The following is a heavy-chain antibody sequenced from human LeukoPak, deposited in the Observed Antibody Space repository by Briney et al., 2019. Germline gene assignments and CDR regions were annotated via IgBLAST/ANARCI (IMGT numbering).Heavy chain of an antibody. Sequence: VASVKVSCKASGYTFTSYGISWVRQAPGQGLEWMGWISAYNGNTNYAQKLQGRVTMTTDTSTSTAYMELRSLRSDDTAVYYCARDPGFGGFGELPYYYYGMDVWGQGTTVTVSS. V-gene: IGHV1-18*01. CDR1: GYTFTSYG. CDR3: ARDPGFGGFGELPYYYYGMDV. J-gene: IGHJ6*02. D-gene: IGHD3-10*01. CDR2: ISAYNGNT.